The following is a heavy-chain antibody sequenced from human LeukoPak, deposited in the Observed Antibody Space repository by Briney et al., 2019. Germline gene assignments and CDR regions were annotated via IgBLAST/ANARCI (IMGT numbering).Heavy chain of an antibody. D-gene: IGHD3-22*01. V-gene: IGHV4-30-4*08. CDR2: IYYTGST. J-gene: IGHJ4*02. CDR1: GGSISSGGYY. Sequence: PSQTLSLTCTVSGGSISSGGYYWSWIRQHPGKGLEWIGYIYYTGSTSYNPSLQSRVIMSVDTSKNQFSLKLTSVTVTDTAVYFCARGSYYYDSTGHYFDYWGPGTLVTVSS. CDR3: ARGSYYYDSTGHYFDY.